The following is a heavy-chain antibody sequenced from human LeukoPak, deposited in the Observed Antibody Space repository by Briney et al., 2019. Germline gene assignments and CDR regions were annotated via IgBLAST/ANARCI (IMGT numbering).Heavy chain of an antibody. Sequence: GGSLRLSCAASGFTFSSYWMSWVRQAPGKGLEWVANIKQDGSEKYYVNSVKGRFTISRDNAKNSLYLQMNSLRAEDTAVYYCASFEYSSSFDYWGQGTLVTVSS. CDR3: ASFEYSSSFDY. J-gene: IGHJ4*02. V-gene: IGHV3-7*01. CDR2: IKQDGSEK. D-gene: IGHD6-6*01. CDR1: GFTFSSYW.